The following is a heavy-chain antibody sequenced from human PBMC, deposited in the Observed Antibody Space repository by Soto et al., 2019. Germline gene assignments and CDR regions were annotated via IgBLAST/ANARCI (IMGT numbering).Heavy chain of an antibody. CDR2: INHSGST. Sequence: SETLSLTCAVYGGSFSGYYWSWIRQPPGKGLEWIGEINHSGSTNYNPSLKSRVTISVDTSKNQFSLKLSSVTAADTAVYYCARADWFDPWGQGTLVTVSS. CDR3: ARADWFDP. V-gene: IGHV4-34*01. CDR1: GGSFSGYY. J-gene: IGHJ5*02.